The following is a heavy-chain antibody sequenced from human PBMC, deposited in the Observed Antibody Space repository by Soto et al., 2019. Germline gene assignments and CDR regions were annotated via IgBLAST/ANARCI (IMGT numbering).Heavy chain of an antibody. V-gene: IGHV2-5*01. CDR1: GFSFSTSGVG. CDR3: ARSDYGDFVGWTDP. Sequence: QITLKESGPTLENPTQTLTLTCTFSGFSFSTSGVGVGWIRQPPGKALEWLALIYWNDNKRYSPSLRSKRTITKDTAKHQVVLTMANMDPVDTATYYCARSDYGDFVGWTDPWGQRTLVNVSS. J-gene: IGHJ5*02. CDR2: IYWNDNK. D-gene: IGHD4-17*01.